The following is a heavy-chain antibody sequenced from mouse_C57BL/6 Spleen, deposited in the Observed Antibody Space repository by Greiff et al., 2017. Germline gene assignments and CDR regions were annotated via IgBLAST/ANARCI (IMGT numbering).Heavy chain of an antibody. CDR3: ARDRGDY. D-gene: IGHD3-3*01. V-gene: IGHV5-16*01. Sequence: EVQGVEPEGGLVQPGSSMKLSCTASGFTFSDYYMAWVRQVPEQGLDWVANINYDGSSTYYLDSLKSRFIISRDNAKNTLYLQISSLKSEDTATYCSARDRGDYWGKGTSVTVSS. J-gene: IGHJ4*01. CDR1: GFTFSDYY. CDR2: INYDGSST.